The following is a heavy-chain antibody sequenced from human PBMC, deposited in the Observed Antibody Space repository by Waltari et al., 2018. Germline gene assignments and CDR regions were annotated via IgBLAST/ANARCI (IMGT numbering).Heavy chain of an antibody. Sequence: QLQLQESGPGLVKPSETLSLTCTVSGGSISSSSYYWGWIRQPPGKGLEWIGSIYYSGSTDDNPALKSRVTISVDTSKNQFSLKLSSVTAADTAVYYCARGLDTATIPIGYWGQGTLVTVSS. J-gene: IGHJ4*02. D-gene: IGHD5-18*01. CDR1: GGSISSSSYY. CDR2: IYYSGST. V-gene: IGHV4-39*07. CDR3: ARGLDTATIPIGY.